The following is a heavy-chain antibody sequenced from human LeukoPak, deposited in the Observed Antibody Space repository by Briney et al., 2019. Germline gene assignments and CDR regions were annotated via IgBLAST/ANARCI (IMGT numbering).Heavy chain of an antibody. CDR3: ARGRPHGNDY. J-gene: IGHJ4*02. CDR2: ISYDGSTK. CDR1: GFTFSSYA. V-gene: IGHV3-30*04. D-gene: IGHD4-23*01. Sequence: PGGSLRLSCAASGFTFSSYAMHWVRQPPGKGLECVAIISYDGSTKYYADSVKGRFSISRDNAKNTLYLQMNSLRVEDTAVYYCARGRPHGNDYWGQGTLVTVSS.